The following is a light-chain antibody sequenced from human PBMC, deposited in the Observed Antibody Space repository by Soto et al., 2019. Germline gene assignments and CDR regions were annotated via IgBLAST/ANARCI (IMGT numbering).Light chain of an antibody. CDR2: EDD. J-gene: IGLJ2*01. Sequence: FMLTQPHSVSESPGKTVTISCTRSSGSIASNYVQWYQQRPGSAPTTLIYEDDQRPSGVPDRFSGSIDRSSNSASLTISGLKTEDEADYYCQSYDSSNPVVFGGGTKVTVL. CDR1: SGSIASNY. V-gene: IGLV6-57*04. CDR3: QSYDSSNPVV.